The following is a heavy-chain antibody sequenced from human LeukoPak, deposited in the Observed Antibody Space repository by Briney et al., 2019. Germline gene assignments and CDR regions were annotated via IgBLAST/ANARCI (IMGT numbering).Heavy chain of an antibody. J-gene: IGHJ5*02. CDR2: IYYSGST. CDR1: GGSISSYY. CDR3: ARCLKNWFDP. V-gene: IGHV4-59*01. Sequence: PSETLSLTCTVSGGSISSYYWSWIRQPPGKGLEWIGYIYYSGSTNYNPSLKSRVTISVDTSKNQFSLKLSSVTAADTAVYYCARCLKNWFDPWGQGTLVTVSS.